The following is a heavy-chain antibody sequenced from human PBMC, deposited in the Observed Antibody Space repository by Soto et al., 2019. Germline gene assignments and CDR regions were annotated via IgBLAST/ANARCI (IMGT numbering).Heavy chain of an antibody. CDR1: GFTFSSYS. V-gene: IGHV3-21*01. CDR2: ISSSSSYI. CDR3: ARTRSGGDYYFDY. Sequence: DVQLVESGGGLVKPGGSLRLSCGASGFTFSSYSMNWVRQAPGKGLEWVSSISSSSSYIYYADSVKGRFTISRDNAKNALYLQMNSLRAVDTAVYYCARTRSGGDYYFDYWGQGTLVTVSS. J-gene: IGHJ4*02. D-gene: IGHD2-21*02.